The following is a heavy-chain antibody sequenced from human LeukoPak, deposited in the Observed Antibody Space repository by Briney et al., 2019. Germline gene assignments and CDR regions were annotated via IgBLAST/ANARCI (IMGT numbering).Heavy chain of an antibody. CDR3: ARLLDISDH. D-gene: IGHD3-22*01. CDR1: GFTFSTYE. Sequence: GGSLRLSCAASGFTFSTYEMNWVRQAPGKGLEWLSYITGSGSTKYYADSVRGRFTISRDNSKNSLYLQINSLRAEDTAVYYCARLLDISDHWGQGTLVAVSS. CDR2: ITGSGSTK. J-gene: IGHJ4*02. V-gene: IGHV3-48*03.